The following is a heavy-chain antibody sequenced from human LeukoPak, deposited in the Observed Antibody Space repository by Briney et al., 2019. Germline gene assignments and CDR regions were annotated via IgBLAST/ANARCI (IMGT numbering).Heavy chain of an antibody. CDR1: GGSISSYY. D-gene: IGHD6-19*01. V-gene: IGHV4-4*07. Sequence: PSETLSLTCTVSGGSISSYYWSWIRQPAGKGLEWIGRIYTSGSTNYNPSLKSRVTMSVDTSKNQFSLKLSSVTAADTAVYYCARDQSMRGYSSGNDAFDIWGQGTMVTVSS. CDR3: ARDQSMRGYSSGNDAFDI. J-gene: IGHJ3*02. CDR2: IYTSGST.